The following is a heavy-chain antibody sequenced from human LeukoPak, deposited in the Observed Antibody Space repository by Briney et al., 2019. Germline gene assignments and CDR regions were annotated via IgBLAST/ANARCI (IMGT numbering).Heavy chain of an antibody. CDR1: GFPFSSYW. CDR3: AKDLVGATTEYYFDY. V-gene: IGHV3-7*01. Sequence: PGRSLRLSCAASGFPFSSYWMTWVRQAPGKGLEWVANIKEDGSEKYYVDSVKGRFTISRDNAKNSLYVQMNSLRAEDTAVYYCAKDLVGATTEYYFDYWGQGTLVTVSS. D-gene: IGHD1-26*01. J-gene: IGHJ4*02. CDR2: IKEDGSEK.